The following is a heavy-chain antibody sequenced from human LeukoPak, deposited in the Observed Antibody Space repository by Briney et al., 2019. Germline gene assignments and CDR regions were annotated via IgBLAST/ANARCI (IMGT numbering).Heavy chain of an antibody. Sequence: GGSLRLSCTASGFAFINYSMNWVRQAPGKGLEWVSSISTNSAFIYYADSVRGRFTISRDNSKNTLYLQMNSLRVEDTAVYYCVKDFVVVPGLVNYFDYWGQGTLVTVSS. V-gene: IGHV3-21*04. CDR2: ISTNSAFI. J-gene: IGHJ4*02. CDR1: GFAFINYS. D-gene: IGHD2-2*01. CDR3: VKDFVVVPGLVNYFDY.